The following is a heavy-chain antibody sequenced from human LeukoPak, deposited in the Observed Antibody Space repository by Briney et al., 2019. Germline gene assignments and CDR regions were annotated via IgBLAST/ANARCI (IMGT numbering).Heavy chain of an antibody. D-gene: IGHD4-11*01. CDR1: GDSITNNNCY. V-gene: IGHV4-39*07. CDR3: VRLDYSNFFDY. J-gene: IGHJ4*02. CDR2: IYYSGSS. Sequence: SKTLSLTCTVSGDSITNNNCYWGWVRQPPGTGLEWIASIYYSGSSYYNPSLKSRVTMSVDTSKNQFSLKLSSVTAADTAVYYCVRLDYSNFFDYWGQGNLVTVSS.